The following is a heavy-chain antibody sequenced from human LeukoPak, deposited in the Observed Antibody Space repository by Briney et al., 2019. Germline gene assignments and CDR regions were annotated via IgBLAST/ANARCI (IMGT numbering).Heavy chain of an antibody. Sequence: GGSLRLSCAASGFTFSSYGMHWVRQAPGKGLEWVAVISYDGSNKYYADSVKGRFTISRDNSKNTLYLQMNSLRADDTAVYYCARERIYYGSGRDLTDARLYYYYGMDVWGRGTTVTVSS. J-gene: IGHJ6*02. V-gene: IGHV3-30*03. CDR3: ARERIYYGSGRDLTDARLYYYYGMDV. CDR2: ISYDGSNK. CDR1: GFTFSSYG. D-gene: IGHD3-10*01.